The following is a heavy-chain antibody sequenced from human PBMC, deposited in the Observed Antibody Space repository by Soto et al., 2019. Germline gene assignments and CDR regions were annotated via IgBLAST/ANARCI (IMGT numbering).Heavy chain of an antibody. CDR1: GYSFTNYW. J-gene: IGHJ4*02. CDR3: ARRNDFSDY. CDR2: IYPGDSDT. Sequence: GESLKISCKGSGYSFTNYWIGWVRQMPGKGLEWMAIIYPGDSDTKYSPSFQGQVTISADKSTSNVYLQWSSLKASDTAIYYSARRNDFSDYWGQGTLVTVSS. D-gene: IGHD3-3*01. V-gene: IGHV5-51*01.